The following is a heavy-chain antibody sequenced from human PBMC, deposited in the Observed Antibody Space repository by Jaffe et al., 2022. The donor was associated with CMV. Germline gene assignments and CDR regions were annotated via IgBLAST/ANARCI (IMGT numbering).Heavy chain of an antibody. D-gene: IGHD5-18*01. CDR2: INHSGST. V-gene: IGHV4-34*01. J-gene: IGHJ3*02. CDR3: ARGGSWIQLWFYPWIPDI. Sequence: QVQLQQWGAGLLKPSETLSLTCAVYGGSFSGYYWSWIRQPPGKGLEWIGEINHSGSTNYNPSLKSRVTISVDTSKNQFSLKLSSVTAADTAVYYCARGGSWIQLWFYPWIPDIWGQGTMVTVSS. CDR1: GGSFSGYY.